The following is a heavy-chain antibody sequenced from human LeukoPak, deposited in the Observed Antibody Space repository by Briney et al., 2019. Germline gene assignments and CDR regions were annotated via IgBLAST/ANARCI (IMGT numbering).Heavy chain of an antibody. V-gene: IGHV1-69*13. CDR1: GGTFSSYA. D-gene: IGHD4-11*01. CDR2: IIPIFGTA. CDR3: ARDKAVTTELTQYFHH. J-gene: IGHJ1*01. Sequence: SVKVSCKASGGTFSSYAISWVRQAPGQGLEWMGGIIPIFGTANYAQKFQGRVTITADESTSTAYMELSSLRSEDTAVYYCARDKAVTTELTQYFHHWGQGTLVTVSS.